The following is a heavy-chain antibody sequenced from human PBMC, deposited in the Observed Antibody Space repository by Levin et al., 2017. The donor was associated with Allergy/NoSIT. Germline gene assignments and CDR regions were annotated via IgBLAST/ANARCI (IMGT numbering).Heavy chain of an antibody. V-gene: IGHV3-30*18. J-gene: IGHJ4*02. CDR3: AKDLGIMVRGYDY. CDR2: ISYDGSNK. CDR1: GFTFSSYG. Sequence: GGSLRLSCAASGFTFSSYGMHWVRQAPGKGLEWVAVISYDGSNKYYADSVKGRFTISRDNSKNTLYLQMNSLRAEDTAVYYCAKDLGIMVRGYDYWGQGTLVTVSS. D-gene: IGHD3-10*01.